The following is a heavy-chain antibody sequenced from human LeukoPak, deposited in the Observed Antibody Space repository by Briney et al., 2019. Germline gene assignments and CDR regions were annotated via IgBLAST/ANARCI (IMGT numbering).Heavy chain of an antibody. J-gene: IGHJ5*02. D-gene: IGHD3-10*01. V-gene: IGHV3-21*01. CDR3: ARDYGSAPGWFDP. Sequence: KTGGSLRLSCAASGFTFSSYSINWVRQAPGKGLEWVSSISSSSGDIYYADSVKGRFTISRDNAKNSLYLQMNSLRAEDTAVYYCARDYGSAPGWFDPWGQGTLVTVSS. CDR2: ISSSSGDI. CDR1: GFTFSSYS.